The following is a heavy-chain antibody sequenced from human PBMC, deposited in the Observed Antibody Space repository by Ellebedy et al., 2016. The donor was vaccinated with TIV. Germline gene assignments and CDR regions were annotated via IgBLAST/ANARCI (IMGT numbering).Heavy chain of an antibody. J-gene: IGHJ4*02. Sequence: GESLKISCAVSGFTFTSYAMGWVRQAPGKGLEWVSGISGSGGGTFYADSVKGRFTISRDNFKNTLYLQMNSLRGEDTAVYYCAKDLSRDSGDSGALYYFDYWGQGTLVTVSS. V-gene: IGHV3-23*01. D-gene: IGHD4-17*01. CDR3: AKDLSRDSGDSGALYYFDY. CDR2: ISGSGGGT. CDR1: GFTFTSYA.